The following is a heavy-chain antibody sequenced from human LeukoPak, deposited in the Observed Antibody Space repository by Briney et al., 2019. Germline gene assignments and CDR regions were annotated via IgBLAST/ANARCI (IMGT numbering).Heavy chain of an antibody. Sequence: GGSLRLSCAASGFTFSSYGMNWVRQAPGKGLEWVSSISSSSSYIYYADSVKGRFTISRDNAKNSLYLQMNSLRAEDTAVYYCATGYCSGGSCYRPFDYWGQGTLVTVSS. CDR2: ISSSSSYI. D-gene: IGHD2-15*01. CDR3: ATGYCSGGSCYRPFDY. V-gene: IGHV3-21*01. J-gene: IGHJ4*02. CDR1: GFTFSSYG.